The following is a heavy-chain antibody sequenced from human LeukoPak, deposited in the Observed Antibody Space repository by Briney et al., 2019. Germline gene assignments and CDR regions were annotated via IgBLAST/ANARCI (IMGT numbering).Heavy chain of an antibody. CDR2: ISAYKGNS. CDR3: ARDERQIASGNEYYFDY. Sequence: ASVTVSFSARGYTFRYDGLSWVRQARGRGRAGMGWISAYKGNSHTAPRFNGRITMTTDTSTSTDDIELNSLTPNDTAVYYCARDERQIASGNEYYFDYWGQGTLVTVSS. D-gene: IGHD6-13*01. J-gene: IGHJ4*02. CDR1: GYTFRYDG. V-gene: IGHV1-18*01.